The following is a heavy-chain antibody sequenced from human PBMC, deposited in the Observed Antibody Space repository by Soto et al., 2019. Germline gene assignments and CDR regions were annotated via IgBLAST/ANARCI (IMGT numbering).Heavy chain of an antibody. J-gene: IGHJ6*02. V-gene: IGHV1-69*13. Sequence: SVKVSCKASGGTFSSYAISWVRQAPGQGLEWMGGIIPIFGTANYAQKFQGRVTITADESTSTAYMELSSLRSEDTAVYYCARWGPYSSSSDWGVCGQGATVTVSS. CDR2: IIPIFGTA. CDR1: GGTFSSYA. D-gene: IGHD6-6*01. CDR3: ARWGPYSSSSDWGV.